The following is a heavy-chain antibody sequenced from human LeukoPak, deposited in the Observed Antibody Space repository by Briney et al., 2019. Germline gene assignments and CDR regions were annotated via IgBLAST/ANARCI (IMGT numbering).Heavy chain of an antibody. D-gene: IGHD3-22*01. V-gene: IGHV4-39*02. CDR3: ARDPWRGDDNNFDY. CDR2: IFYTGST. CDR1: GDSISSSIYY. J-gene: IGHJ4*02. Sequence: SETLSLTCTVSGDSISSSIYYWGWIRQPPGKGLEWIGSIFYTGSTYYNPSLKSRVTISVDTSKNQFSLKVSSVTAADTAVYYCARDPWRGDDNNFDYWGQGTLVTVSS.